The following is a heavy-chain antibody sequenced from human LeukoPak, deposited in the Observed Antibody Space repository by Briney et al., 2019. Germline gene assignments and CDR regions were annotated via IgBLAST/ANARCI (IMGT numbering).Heavy chain of an antibody. V-gene: IGHV3-48*01. D-gene: IGHD3-10*01. CDR3: ARHGGAFDI. CDR2: ISSSSSTI. J-gene: IGHJ3*02. CDR1: GFTFSSYS. Sequence: QPGGSLSLSCAASGFTFSSYSMNWVRQAPGKGLEWVSYISSSSSTIYYADSVKGRFTISRDNAKNSLYLQMNSLRGEDTAVYYCARHGGAFDIWGQGTLVTVSS.